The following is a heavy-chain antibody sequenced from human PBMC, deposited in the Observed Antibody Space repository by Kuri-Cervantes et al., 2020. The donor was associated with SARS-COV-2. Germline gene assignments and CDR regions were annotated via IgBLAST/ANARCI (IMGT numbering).Heavy chain of an antibody. J-gene: IGHJ4*02. CDR3: TTEAPDYDSSGYKY. CDR1: GFTFSNAW. CDR2: IKSKSDGGTT. D-gene: IGHD3-22*01. V-gene: IGHV3-15*01. Sequence: GGSLRLSCAASGFTFSNAWMSWVRQAPGKGLEWVGRIKSKSDGGTTDYATPVKGRFTISRDDSKNTLFLQMNSLKTEDTAVYYCTTEAPDYDSSGYKYWGQGILVTASS.